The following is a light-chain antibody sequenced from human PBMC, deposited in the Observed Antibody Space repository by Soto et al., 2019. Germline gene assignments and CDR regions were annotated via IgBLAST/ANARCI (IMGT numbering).Light chain of an antibody. CDR2: DVS. J-gene: IGLJ1*01. V-gene: IGLV2-11*01. CDR1: SSDVGGYNY. Sequence: QSVLTQPRSVSGSPGQSVSISCTGTSSDVGGYNYVSWYQQHPGKAPKVMIYDVSKRPSGVPDRLSGSKSGNTASLTISGLQSEDEADYYCCSYAGRYTYVFGTGTKLTVL. CDR3: CSYAGRYTYV.